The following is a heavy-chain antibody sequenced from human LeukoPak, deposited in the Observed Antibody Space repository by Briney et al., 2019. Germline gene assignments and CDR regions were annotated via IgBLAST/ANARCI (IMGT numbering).Heavy chain of an antibody. D-gene: IGHD5-12*01. V-gene: IGHV1-24*01. J-gene: IGHJ5*02. CDR2: FDPEDGET. Sequence: ASVKVSCKVSGCTLTELSMHWVRQAPGKGLEWMGGFDPEDGETIYAQKFQGRVTMTEDTSTDTAYMELSSLRSEDTAVYYCATGRRGYSGYDPSTGVTGASNWFDPWGQGTLVTVSS. CDR3: ATGRRGYSGYDPSTGVTGASNWFDP. CDR1: GCTLTELS.